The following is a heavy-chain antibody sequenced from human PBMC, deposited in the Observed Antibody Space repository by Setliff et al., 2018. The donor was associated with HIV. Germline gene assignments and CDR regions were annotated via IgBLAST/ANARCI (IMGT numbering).Heavy chain of an antibody. CDR1: GGSISSHF. CDR2: VSYSGST. D-gene: IGHD4-4*01. J-gene: IGHJ3*02. CDR3: ARGRDDYNYDPFDI. V-gene: IGHV4-59*11. Sequence: PSETLSLTCTVSGGSISSHFWSWIRQPPGKGLEWIGTVSYSGSTNYNPSLKSRVTISVDTSENQFSLKLSSVTAADTAVYYCARGRDDYNYDPFDIWGQGTMVTVSS.